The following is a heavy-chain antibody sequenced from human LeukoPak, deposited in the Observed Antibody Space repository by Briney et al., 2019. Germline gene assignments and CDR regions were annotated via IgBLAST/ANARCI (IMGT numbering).Heavy chain of an antibody. J-gene: IGHJ4*02. V-gene: IGHV3-9*03. CDR3: AKGPTYSSSSLFDY. Sequence: PGGSLRLSCATSGFTFSSYAMSWVRQAPGKGLEWVSGISWNGGTIDYADSVKGRFTISRDNAKNSLYLQMNSLRPEDMALYYCAKGPTYSSSSLFDYWGQGILVAVSS. CDR1: GFTFSSYA. CDR2: ISWNGGTI. D-gene: IGHD6-6*01.